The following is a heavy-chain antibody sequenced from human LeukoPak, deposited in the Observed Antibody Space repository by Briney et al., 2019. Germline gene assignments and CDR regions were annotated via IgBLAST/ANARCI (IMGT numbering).Heavy chain of an antibody. D-gene: IGHD6-19*01. J-gene: IGHJ4*02. CDR2: INEGGSQK. Sequence: GGSLRLSCAESGFTFRSPWMAWLRQAPEKGLEWVANINEGGSQKYYLGSVTGRFTISRDNAKNSLYLQMNSLSAEDTAMYYCARDGGWHRFDYWGQGTLVIVSS. V-gene: IGHV3-7*03. CDR3: ARDGGWHRFDY. CDR1: GFTFRSPW.